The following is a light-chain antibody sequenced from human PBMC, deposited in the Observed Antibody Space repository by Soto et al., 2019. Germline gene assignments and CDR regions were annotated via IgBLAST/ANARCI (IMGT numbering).Light chain of an antibody. V-gene: IGKV3-20*01. CDR1: QSVSSNY. J-gene: IGKJ1*01. CDR2: GAS. CDR3: QQYGTSPWT. Sequence: GFILSPVTLSLSPGERATLSCRCSQSVSSNYLAWYQQKPGQAPRLLTFGASSRATGIPDRFSASGSGTDFTLTISRLEPEDFAVYYCQQYGTSPWTFGQGTKVDI.